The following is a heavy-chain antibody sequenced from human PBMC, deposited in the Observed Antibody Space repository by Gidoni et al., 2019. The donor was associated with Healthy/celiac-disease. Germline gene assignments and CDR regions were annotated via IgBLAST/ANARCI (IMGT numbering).Heavy chain of an antibody. CDR1: GFTFDDYA. D-gene: IGHD5-12*01. CDR3: AKDIGSWGGYSGYDSPVYGMDV. J-gene: IGHJ6*02. CDR2: ISWNSGSI. Sequence: EVQLVESGGGLVQPGRSLRLSCADSGFTFDDYAMHWVRQAPGKGLGWVSGISWNSGSIGYADSVKGRFTISRDNAKNSLYLQMNSLRAEDTALYYCAKDIGSWGGYSGYDSPVYGMDVWGQGTTVTVSS. V-gene: IGHV3-9*01.